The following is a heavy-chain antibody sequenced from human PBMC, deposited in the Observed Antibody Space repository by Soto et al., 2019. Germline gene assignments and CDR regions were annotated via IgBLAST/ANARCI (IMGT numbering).Heavy chain of an antibody. D-gene: IGHD3-3*01. CDR2: IWYDGSKK. J-gene: IGHJ6*01. Sequence: QVQVVESGGGVVQPGRSLRLSCAASGFTFSSFGMHWVRKAPGKGLEWVSLIWYDGSKKSYGDSVKGRFTISRDNSRNTVYLQMNRLRADDTAVYYCARDASYYSLWSGYYPSRNGMDVWGQGTRVTVSS. V-gene: IGHV3-33*01. CDR3: ARDASYYSLWSGYYPSRNGMDV. CDR1: GFTFSSFG.